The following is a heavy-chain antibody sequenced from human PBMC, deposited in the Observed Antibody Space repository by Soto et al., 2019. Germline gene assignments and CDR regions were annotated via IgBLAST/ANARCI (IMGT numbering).Heavy chain of an antibody. CDR1: GFTFSSYG. D-gene: IGHD4-17*01. CDR2: ISYDGSNK. V-gene: IGHV3-30*18. J-gene: IGHJ4*02. Sequence: GGSLRLSCAASGFTFSSYGMHWVRQAPGKGLEWVAVISYDGSNKYYADSVKGRFTISRDNSKNTLYLQMNSLRAEDTAVYYCAKGLPPPHYWVASVTTPPYFDYWLQGTLVPVSS. CDR3: AKGLPPPHYWVASVTTPPYFDY.